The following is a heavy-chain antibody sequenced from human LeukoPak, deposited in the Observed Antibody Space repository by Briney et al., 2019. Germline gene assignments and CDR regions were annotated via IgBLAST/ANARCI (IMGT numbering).Heavy chain of an antibody. V-gene: IGHV1-69*13. J-gene: IGHJ4*02. D-gene: IGHD3-3*01. CDR3: ARVESITIFGVDRYYFDY. CDR2: IIPIFGTA. Sequence: GASVKVSCKASGGTFSSYAINWVRQAPGQGLEWMGGIIPIFGTAKYAQKFQGRVTITADESMSTAYMELSSLRSEDTAVYYCARVESITIFGVDRYYFDYWGQGTLVTVSS. CDR1: GGTFSSYA.